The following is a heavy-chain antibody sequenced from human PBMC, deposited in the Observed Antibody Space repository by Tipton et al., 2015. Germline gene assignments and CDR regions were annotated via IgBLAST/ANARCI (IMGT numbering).Heavy chain of an antibody. V-gene: IGHV3-11*01. Sequence: QLVQSGGGLVKPGGSLRLSCATSGFTFSDYYMSWIRQAPGKGLEWISYISSASTTIYYADSMMGRFSISRDNAKNSVYLHMNSLRVEDTAVYYCARGRDYSTSYRFDYWGPGTLVTVSS. CDR3: ARGRDYSTSYRFDY. D-gene: IGHD6-6*01. J-gene: IGHJ4*02. CDR1: GFTFSDYY. CDR2: ISSASTTI.